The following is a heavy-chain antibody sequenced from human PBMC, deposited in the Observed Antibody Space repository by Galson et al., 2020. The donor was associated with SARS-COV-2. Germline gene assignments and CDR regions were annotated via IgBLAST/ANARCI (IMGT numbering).Heavy chain of an antibody. CDR1: GFSFSSHW. J-gene: IGHJ5*02. CDR2: LHSDGSKA. CDR3: ARDVIRGYYPSGSLDH. Sequence: QAGGSLRLSCAASGFSFSSHWMYWVRQAPGQGLVCVSRLHSDGSKADYADSVKGRFTTSRDNAKNTLYLQMNSLSADDAGVYFCARDVIRGYYPSGSLDHWGPGALVTVSS. V-gene: IGHV3-74*01. D-gene: IGHD3-10*01.